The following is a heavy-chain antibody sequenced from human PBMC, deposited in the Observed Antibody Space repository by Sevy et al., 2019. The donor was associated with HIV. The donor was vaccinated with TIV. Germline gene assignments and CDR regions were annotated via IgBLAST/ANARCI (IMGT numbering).Heavy chain of an antibody. CDR2: ISSSSSTI. D-gene: IGHD3-3*01. CDR1: GFTFSSYS. CDR3: ARDGNYDFWSGYYTVPAYLLDY. Sequence: GGSLRLSCAASGFTFSSYSMNWVRQAPGKGLEWVSYISSSSSTIYYADSVKGRFTISRDNAKNSLYLQMNSLRAEDTAVYYCARDGNYDFWSGYYTVPAYLLDYWGQGTLVTVSS. V-gene: IGHV3-48*01. J-gene: IGHJ4*02.